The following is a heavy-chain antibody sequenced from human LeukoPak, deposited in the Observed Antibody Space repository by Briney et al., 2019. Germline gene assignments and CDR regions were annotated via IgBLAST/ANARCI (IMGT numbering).Heavy chain of an antibody. D-gene: IGHD2/OR15-2a*01. J-gene: IGHJ6*03. CDR2: IHYIGRT. V-gene: IGHV4-39*07. CDR3: ARILARQFTSFSDSSPYTYYYMDV. Sequence: SETLSLTCTVSGGSISSYYWGWIRQPPGKGLEWIATIHYIGRTYYNPSLKSRGTISVDTSQNQFSLRLSSLTAADTAVYYCARILARQFTSFSDSSPYTYYYMDVWGKGTTVTVSS. CDR1: GGSISSYY.